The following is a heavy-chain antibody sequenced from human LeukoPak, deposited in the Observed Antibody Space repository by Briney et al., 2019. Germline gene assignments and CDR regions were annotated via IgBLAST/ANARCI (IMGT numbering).Heavy chain of an antibody. CDR2: IYYSGST. D-gene: IGHD2-15*01. V-gene: IGHV4-59*01. J-gene: IGHJ4*02. CDR3: ARVGYCSGGSCYDY. CDR1: GCSISSYY. Sequence: SETLSLTCTVSGCSISSYYWSWIRRPPGKGLEWIGYIYYSGSTNYNPSLMSRVTISVDTSKNQFSLKLSSVTAADTAVYYCARVGYCSGGSCYDYWGQGTLVTVSS.